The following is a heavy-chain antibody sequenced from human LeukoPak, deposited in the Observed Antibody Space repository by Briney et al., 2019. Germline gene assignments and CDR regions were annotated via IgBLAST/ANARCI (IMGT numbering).Heavy chain of an antibody. CDR1: GFTFSNYA. CDR2: ITGGGSGI. V-gene: IGHV3-23*01. CDR3: AKWGDYDVLTGYYVSDY. Sequence: SGGSLRLSCAASGFTFSNYAMSWVRQAPGKGLEWVSAITGGGSGIYYADSMKSRFTISRDNSKNTLYLQINSLRAEDTAVYCCAKWGDYDVLTGYYVSDYWGQGTLVTVSS. J-gene: IGHJ4*02. D-gene: IGHD3-9*01.